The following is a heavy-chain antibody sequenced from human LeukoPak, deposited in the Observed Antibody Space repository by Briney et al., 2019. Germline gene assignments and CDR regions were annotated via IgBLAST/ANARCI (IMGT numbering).Heavy chain of an antibody. V-gene: IGHV5-51*01. J-gene: IGHJ3*02. Sequence: GESLKISCRGSGYSFSTYWVGWVRQMPGKGLEWMGIMYPGDSDTRYSPSFQGQFTISADKSISTAYLQWSSLKASDTAMYYCARRDGYNMGAFDIWGQGTMVTVSS. D-gene: IGHD5-24*01. CDR3: ARRDGYNMGAFDI. CDR1: GYSFSTYW. CDR2: MYPGDSDT.